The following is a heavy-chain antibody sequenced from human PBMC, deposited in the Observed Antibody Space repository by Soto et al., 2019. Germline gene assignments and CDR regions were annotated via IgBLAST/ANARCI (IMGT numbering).Heavy chain of an antibody. J-gene: IGHJ6*03. Sequence: TLSLTCAVYGGSFSGYYWSWIRQPPGKGLEWIGEINHSGSTNYNPSLKSRVTISVDTSKNQFSLKLSSVTAADTAVYYCAREKRRITIFGVVITPNYYYMDVWGKGTTVTVSS. D-gene: IGHD3-3*01. CDR3: AREKRRITIFGVVITPNYYYMDV. V-gene: IGHV4-34*01. CDR2: INHSGST. CDR1: GGSFSGYY.